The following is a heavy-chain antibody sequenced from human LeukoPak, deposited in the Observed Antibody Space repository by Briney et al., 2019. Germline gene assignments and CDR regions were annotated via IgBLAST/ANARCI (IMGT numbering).Heavy chain of an antibody. D-gene: IGHD2/OR15-2a*01. CDR1: GFTFSIYT. CDR3: ARDQCSTTTYPIDY. Sequence: KSGGSLRLSCAASGFTFSIYTMNWVRQAPGKGLEWVSSISTSSHYIYYADSVKGRVTISRDNAKSSLYLQLDSLRAEDTAVYYCARDQCSTTTYPIDYWGQGTLVTVAS. V-gene: IGHV3-21*01. CDR2: ISTSSHYI. J-gene: IGHJ4*02.